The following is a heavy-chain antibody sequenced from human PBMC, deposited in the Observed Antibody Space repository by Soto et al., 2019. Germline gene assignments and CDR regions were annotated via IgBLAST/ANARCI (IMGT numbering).Heavy chain of an antibody. CDR2: IYYSGST. CDR3: ARETDIAVAGPRYNWFDP. V-gene: IGHV4-59*01. D-gene: IGHD6-19*01. CDR1: GGSISSYY. Sequence: SETLSLTCTVSGGSISSYYWSWIRQPPGKGLEWIGYIYYSGSTNYNPSLKSRVTISVDTSKNQFSLKLSSVTAADTAVYYCARETDIAVAGPRYNWFDPWGQGTLVTVSS. J-gene: IGHJ5*02.